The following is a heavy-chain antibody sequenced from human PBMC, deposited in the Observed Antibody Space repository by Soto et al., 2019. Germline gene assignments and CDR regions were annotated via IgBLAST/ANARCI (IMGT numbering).Heavy chain of an antibody. J-gene: IGHJ4*02. Sequence: SETLSLTCAVSGYSISSGYYWGWIRQPPGKGLGWIGSIYHSGSTYYNPSLKSRVTISVDTSKNQFSLKLSSVTAADTAVYYCARVLLYYDFWSGYYLSLTLGFDYWGQGTVVTVSS. V-gene: IGHV4-38-2*01. D-gene: IGHD3-3*01. CDR1: GYSISSGYY. CDR2: IYHSGST. CDR3: ARVLLYYDFWSGYYLSLTLGFDY.